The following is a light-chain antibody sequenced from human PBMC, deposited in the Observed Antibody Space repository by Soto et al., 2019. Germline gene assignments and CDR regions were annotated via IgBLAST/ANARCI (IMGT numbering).Light chain of an antibody. V-gene: IGKV1-39*01. CDR2: AAS. CDR3: QQSYSTLLT. Sequence: DIQMTQSPSSLSASVGDRVTITCRASQSIITYLNWYQQKPGKAPKLLIYAASSLQSGVPSRFSGSGSGKDFILTISSLQPEDFATYYCQQSYSTLLTFGPGTRVDIK. J-gene: IGKJ3*01. CDR1: QSIITY.